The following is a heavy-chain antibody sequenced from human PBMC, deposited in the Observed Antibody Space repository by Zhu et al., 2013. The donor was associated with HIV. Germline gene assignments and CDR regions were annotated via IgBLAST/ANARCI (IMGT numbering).Heavy chain of an antibody. CDR1: GYAFVGYY. V-gene: IGHV1-2*02. CDR2: INPDSGAT. D-gene: IGHD2-2*01. J-gene: IGHJ2*01. CDR3: ARSQYCTTTSCSPGWYFDL. Sequence: VQSGTEVKKPGASVRVSCKSSGYAFVGYYMHWVRQAPGQGFEWMGWINPDSGATDYAQRFLGRVSITRDTSIDTAFMEVRRLTPDDTAVYYCARSQYCTTTSCSPGWYFDLWGRGTLVTVSS.